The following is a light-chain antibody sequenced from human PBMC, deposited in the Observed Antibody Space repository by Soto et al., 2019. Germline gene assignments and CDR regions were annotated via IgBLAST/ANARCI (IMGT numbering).Light chain of an antibody. J-gene: IGKJ1*01. CDR2: DAS. CDR3: QLYNSPSWT. V-gene: IGKV3-11*01. Sequence: DIVLTQSPATLSLSPGGGATLSCRASQNIGTYLAWYQQKGGQAPRLVIFDASSRASGVPARFSGSGSGTDFTLTISRLEPDDFAVYYCQLYNSPSWTFGQGTKVDIK. CDR1: QNIGTY.